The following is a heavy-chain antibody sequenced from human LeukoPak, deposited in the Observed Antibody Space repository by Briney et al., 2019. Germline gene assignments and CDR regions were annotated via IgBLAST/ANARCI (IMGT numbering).Heavy chain of an antibody. J-gene: IGHJ4*02. CDR3: ARGSSSGYLRVKLDS. V-gene: IGHV3-23*01. CDR1: GFTFSSYA. D-gene: IGHD6-19*01. Sequence: PGGSLRLSCAGSGFTFSSYAMTWVRQAPGTGLEWVSSISRSDGTTYYADSVKGRFTISRDNSKNTLFLQMNRLRAEDTAVYYCARGSSSGYLRVKLDSWGQGTLVTVSS. CDR2: ISRSDGTT.